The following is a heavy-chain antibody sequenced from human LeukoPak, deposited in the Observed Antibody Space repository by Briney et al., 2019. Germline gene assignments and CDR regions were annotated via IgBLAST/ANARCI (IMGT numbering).Heavy chain of an antibody. CDR2: ISSSTSTI. J-gene: IGHJ3*01. V-gene: IGHV3-48*01. D-gene: IGHD6-19*01. CDR1: GFTFSSYS. CDR3: ARIFADSSGIDAFDV. Sequence: PGGPLRLSCAASGFTFSSYSMNWVRQAPGKGLEWVSYISSSTSTIYFADSVKGRFTISRDNARNSLYLQMNSLRAEDTAVYYCARIFADSSGIDAFDVWGRGTMVTVSS.